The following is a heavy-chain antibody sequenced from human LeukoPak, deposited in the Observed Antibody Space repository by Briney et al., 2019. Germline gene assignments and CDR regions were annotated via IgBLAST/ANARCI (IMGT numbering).Heavy chain of an antibody. CDR2: INHSGST. V-gene: IGHV4-34*01. Sequence: SETLSLTCAVYGGSFSGYYWSWIRQPPGKGLEWIGEINHSGSTSYNPSLKSRVTISVDTSKNQFSLKLSSVTAADTAVYYCARTSKAARYYYGSGNPFDPWGQGTLVTVSS. CDR1: GGSFSGYY. CDR3: ARTSKAARYYYGSGNPFDP. D-gene: IGHD3-10*01. J-gene: IGHJ5*02.